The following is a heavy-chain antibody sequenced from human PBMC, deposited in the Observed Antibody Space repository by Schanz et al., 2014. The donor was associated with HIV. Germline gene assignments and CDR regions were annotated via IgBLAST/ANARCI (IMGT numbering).Heavy chain of an antibody. CDR2: IRGGGDT. V-gene: IGHV3-23*01. J-gene: IGHJ4*02. D-gene: IGHD5-12*01. CDR1: GFSLINNA. CDR3: ADVDVAMSN. Sequence: EVQLLESGGDLVQPGGSLRLSCEVSGFSLINNAMTWVRQAPGKGLEWVSDIRGGGDTYYADSVRGRFTFSRDDSKNTLFLQMDSLRAGDTAMYYCADVDVAMSNGGRGTLVTVSS.